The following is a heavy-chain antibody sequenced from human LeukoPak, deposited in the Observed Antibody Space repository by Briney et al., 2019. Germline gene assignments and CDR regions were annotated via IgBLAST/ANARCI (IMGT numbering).Heavy chain of an antibody. CDR1: GGSISSSSYY. V-gene: IGHV4-39*01. D-gene: IGHD6-13*01. CDR3: ARVAAAGTGIFVNFYYSMDI. CDR2: IYSSGST. Sequence: SETLSLTCTVSGGSISSSSYYWGWIRQPAGKGLEWIGSIYSSGSTYYNPSLKSRVTISVDTSKNQFSLKLSCVTAADTAVYYCARVAAAGTGIFVNFYYSMDIWGKGTTVTISS. J-gene: IGHJ6*03.